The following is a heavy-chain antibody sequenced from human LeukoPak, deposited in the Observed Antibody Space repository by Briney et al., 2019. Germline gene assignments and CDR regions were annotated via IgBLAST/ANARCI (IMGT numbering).Heavy chain of an antibody. CDR2: IYYSGST. CDR3: XXXXXXXXDYRTFDY. CDR1: GGSISSYY. Sequence: PSETLSLTCTVSGGSISSYYWSWIRQPPGKGLEWIGYIYYSGSTNYNPSLKSRVTISVDTSKNQFSLKLSSVTAADTAVYYCXXXXXXXXDYRTFDYWGQGTLVTVSS. J-gene: IGHJ4*02. D-gene: IGHD1-14*01. V-gene: IGHV4-59*12.